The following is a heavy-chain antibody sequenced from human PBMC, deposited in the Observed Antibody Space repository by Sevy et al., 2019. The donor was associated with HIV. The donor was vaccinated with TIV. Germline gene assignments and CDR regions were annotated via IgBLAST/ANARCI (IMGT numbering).Heavy chain of an antibody. D-gene: IGHD2-8*02. V-gene: IGHV3-30*02. CDR2: IQFDGSSR. CDR3: AKNTAAVGVGGFDY. CDR1: GFTYSSYG. Sequence: GGSLRLSCAASGFTYSSYGMHWVRQAPGKGLEWVTFIQFDGSSRYYAESVKGRFTILRDNTKNTLYLQMNSLRRDDTAVYYCAKNTAAVGVGGFDYWGQGALVTVSS. J-gene: IGHJ4*02.